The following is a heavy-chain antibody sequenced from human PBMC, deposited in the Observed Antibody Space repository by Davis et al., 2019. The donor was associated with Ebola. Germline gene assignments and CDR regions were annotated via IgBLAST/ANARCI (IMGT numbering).Heavy chain of an antibody. Sequence: MPSETLSLTCTVSGGSISSGDYYWSWIRQPPGKGLEWIGYIYYSGSTYYNPSLKSRVTMSVDTSKNQFSLKVRSVTAADTAVYYCARAARLTVGWFDPWGQGTLVTVSS. CDR2: IYYSGST. CDR3: ARAARLTVGWFDP. J-gene: IGHJ5*02. V-gene: IGHV4-30-4*02. D-gene: IGHD6-6*01. CDR1: GGSISSGDYY.